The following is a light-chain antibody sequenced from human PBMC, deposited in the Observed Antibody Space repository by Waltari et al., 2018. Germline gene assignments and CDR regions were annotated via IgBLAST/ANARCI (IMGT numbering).Light chain of an antibody. CDR1: SSDIGSENL. CDR2: EDN. J-gene: IGLJ2*01. V-gene: IGLV2-23*01. CDR3: CSFAAGNTLV. Sequence: QSALTQPASVSGSPGQSITISCTGTSSDIGSENLVSWYQQHPGEAPKLMIHEDNTRPSGVSDRLSGSKSGTTASLTVAGLQAEDEAEYFCCSFAAGNTLVFGGGTRLTVL.